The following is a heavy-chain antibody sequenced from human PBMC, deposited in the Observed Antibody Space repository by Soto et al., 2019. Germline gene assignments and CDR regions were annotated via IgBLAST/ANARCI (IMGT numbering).Heavy chain of an antibody. Sequence: QVQPQESGPGLVKPSETLSLTCTVSGGSISSYYWSWIRQPPGKGLGWIGYIYYSGSTNYHPALKSRVTISVDTSKNQFSLKLSSVTAADTAVYYCARSRQYYYGMDVWGQGTTVTVSS. CDR3: ARSRQYYYGMDV. D-gene: IGHD6-6*01. V-gene: IGHV4-59*01. J-gene: IGHJ6*02. CDR1: GGSISSYY. CDR2: IYYSGST.